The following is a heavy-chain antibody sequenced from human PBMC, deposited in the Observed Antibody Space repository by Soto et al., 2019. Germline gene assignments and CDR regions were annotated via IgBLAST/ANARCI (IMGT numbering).Heavy chain of an antibody. V-gene: IGHV3-15*07. CDR2: MKSKTDGGTT. Sequence: EVQLVEDGGGLVKPGWSLRLSCAASGFTFSNAWMNCVRQATGKGLEWVGRMKSKTDGGTTDYAAPVKGRFTISRDDSKNTLYLQMNSLKTEDTAVYDCTTLDYGDYEWVWFDPWGQGTLVTVSS. J-gene: IGHJ5*02. D-gene: IGHD4-17*01. CDR3: TTLDYGDYEWVWFDP. CDR1: GFTFSNAW.